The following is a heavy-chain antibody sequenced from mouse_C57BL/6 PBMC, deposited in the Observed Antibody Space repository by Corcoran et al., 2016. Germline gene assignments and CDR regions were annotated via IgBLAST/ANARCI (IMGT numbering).Heavy chain of an antibody. CDR2: INPNNGGT. V-gene: IGHV1-22*01. J-gene: IGHJ4*01. CDR3: ARGDKLVYAMDY. Sequence: EVQLQQSGPELVKPGVSVKLSCKASGYTFTDYNMHWVKQSHGKSLEWIGYINPNNGGTSYNQKFKGKATLTVNKSSSTAYMELRSLTSEDSAVYYCARGDKLVYAMDYWGQGTSVTVSS. CDR1: GYTFTDYN. D-gene: IGHD3-3*01.